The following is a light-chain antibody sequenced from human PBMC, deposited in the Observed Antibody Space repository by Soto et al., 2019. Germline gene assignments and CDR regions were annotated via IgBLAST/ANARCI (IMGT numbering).Light chain of an antibody. J-gene: IGLJ3*02. Sequence: QSALTQPASVSASPGQSITISCTGTSSDVGGYKFVSWYQHLPGKAPKLMIYEVNNRPSGVSNRFSGSKSGNTASLTISGLQPEDEADYYCLSYTSANTRVFGGGTKLTV. V-gene: IGLV2-14*01. CDR2: EVN. CDR3: LSYTSANTRV. CDR1: SSDVGGYKF.